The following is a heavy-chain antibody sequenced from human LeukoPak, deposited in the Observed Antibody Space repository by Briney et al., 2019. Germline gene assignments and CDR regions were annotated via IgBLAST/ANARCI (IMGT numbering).Heavy chain of an antibody. CDR2: IYYSGST. CDR1: GGSISSYY. J-gene: IGHJ6*02. V-gene: IGHV4-59*01. CDR3: ARDPITPYGMDV. D-gene: IGHD5-24*01. Sequence: SETLSLTCTVSGGSISSYYWSWIRQPPWKGLEWIGYIYYSGSTNYNPSLKSRVTISVDTSKNQFSLKLSSVTAADTAVYYCARDPITPYGMDVWGQGTTVTVSS.